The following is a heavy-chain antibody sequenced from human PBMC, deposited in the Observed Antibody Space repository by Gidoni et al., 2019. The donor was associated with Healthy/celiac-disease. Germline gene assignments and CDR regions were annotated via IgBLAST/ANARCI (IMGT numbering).Heavy chain of an antibody. CDR2: ISSSGSTI. D-gene: IGHD4-17*01. V-gene: IGHV3-11*01. CDR3: ARGDGDKRQNAFDI. J-gene: IGHJ3*02. CDR1: GFTFSDYY. Sequence: QVQLVESGGGLVKPGGSLRLSCAASGFTFSDYYMSWIRQAPGKGLDWVSYISSSGSTIYYADSGKGRFTISRDNAKNELYLQMNSRRAEDTAVYYCARGDGDKRQNAFDIWGQGTMVTVSS.